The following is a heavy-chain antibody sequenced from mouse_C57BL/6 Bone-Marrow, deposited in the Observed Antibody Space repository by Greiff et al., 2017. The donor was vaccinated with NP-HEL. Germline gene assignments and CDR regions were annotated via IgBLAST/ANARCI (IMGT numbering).Heavy chain of an antibody. CDR2: ISSGSSTT. V-gene: IGHV5-17*01. Sequence: EVKVVESGGGLVKPGGSLKLSCAASGFTFSDYGMHWVRQAPEKGLEWVAYISSGSSTTYYADTVKGRFTISRDNAKHTLFLQLTSLTSDDTAKYYCAGHGSSYAYWGQGTTLTVSS. J-gene: IGHJ2*01. CDR3: AGHGSSYAY. CDR1: GFTFSDYG. D-gene: IGHD1-1*01.